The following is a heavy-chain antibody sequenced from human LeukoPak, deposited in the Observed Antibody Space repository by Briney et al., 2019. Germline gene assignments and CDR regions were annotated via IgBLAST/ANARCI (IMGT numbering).Heavy chain of an antibody. J-gene: IGHJ6*02. CDR2: IIPIFGTA. Sequence: ASVKVSCKASGYTFTSYYMHWVRQAPGQGLEWMGGIIPIFGTANYAQKFQGRVTITADESTSTAYMELSSLRSEDTAVYYCARVGIAARPLLYYYYGMDVWGQGTTVTVSS. CDR1: GYTFTSYY. V-gene: IGHV1-69*13. D-gene: IGHD6-6*01. CDR3: ARVGIAARPLLYYYYGMDV.